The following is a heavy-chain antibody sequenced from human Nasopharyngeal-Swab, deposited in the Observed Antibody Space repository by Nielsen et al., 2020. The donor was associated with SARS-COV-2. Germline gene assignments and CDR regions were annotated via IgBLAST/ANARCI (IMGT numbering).Heavy chain of an antibody. D-gene: IGHD2-2*02. V-gene: IGHV3-21*01. CDR3: ARDGGGCSSTSCCT. CDR2: ISSSSSYI. J-gene: IGHJ4*02. Sequence: GESLKISCAASGFTFSSYSMNWVRQVPGKGLEWVSSISSSSSYIYYADSVKGRFTISRDNAKNSLYLQMNSLRAEDTAVYYCARDGGGCSSTSCCTWGQGTLVTVSS. CDR1: GFTFSSYS.